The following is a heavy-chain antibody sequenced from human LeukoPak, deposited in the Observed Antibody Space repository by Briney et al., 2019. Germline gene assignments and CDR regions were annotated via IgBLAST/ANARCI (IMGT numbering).Heavy chain of an antibody. J-gene: IGHJ5*02. CDR2: IVVGSGNT. D-gene: IGHD5-18*01. V-gene: IGHV1-58*01. Sequence: GTSVKVSCTASGFTFTSSSVQWVRQARGQPLEWIGWIVVGSGNTHYAQKFQGKVTFTRDMSTNTAYMELSSLRSEDTAVYYCAADVGYAWGQGTLVTVSS. CDR3: AADVGYA. CDR1: GFTFTSSS.